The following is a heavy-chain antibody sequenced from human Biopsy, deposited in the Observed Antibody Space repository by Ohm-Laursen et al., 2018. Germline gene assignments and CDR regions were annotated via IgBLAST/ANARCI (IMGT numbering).Heavy chain of an antibody. CDR2: IYYRGNT. Sequence: GTLSLTCTVSGDSITSYFWNWIRQAPGKGLEWIGNIYYRGNTNYSPSLKSRATLSLDSSKNQFSLNLNSVTATDTAVYYCARRLPLRGSAFDVWGQGTVVTVS. CDR3: ARRLPLRGSAFDV. CDR1: GDSITSYF. J-gene: IGHJ3*01. D-gene: IGHD3-10*01. V-gene: IGHV4-59*08.